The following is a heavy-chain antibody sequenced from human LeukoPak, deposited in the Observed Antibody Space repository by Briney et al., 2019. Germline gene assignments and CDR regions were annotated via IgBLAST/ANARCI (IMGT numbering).Heavy chain of an antibody. V-gene: IGHV1-69*04. CDR3: ARGVTDNYESSGYLYY. J-gene: IGHJ4*02. CDR1: GGTFSSYA. Sequence: ASVKVSCKASGGTFSSYAISWVRQAPGQGLEWMGRIIPILGIANYAQKFQGRVTITADKSTSTAYMELSSLRSEDTAVYYCARGVTDNYESSGYLYYWGQGTLVTVSS. D-gene: IGHD3-22*01. CDR2: IIPILGIA.